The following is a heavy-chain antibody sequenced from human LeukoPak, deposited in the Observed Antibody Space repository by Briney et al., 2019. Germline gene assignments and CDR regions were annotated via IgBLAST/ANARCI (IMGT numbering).Heavy chain of an antibody. V-gene: IGHV1-46*01. CDR2: INPSGGST. Sequence: GASVKVSCKASGYTFTSYYMHWVRQAPGQGLEWMGIINPSGGSTSYAQKFQGRVTMTRDTSTSTVYMELSSLRSEDTAVYYCARDGSDCSSTSCYYYYYMDVWGKGTTVTVSS. CDR3: ARDGSDCSSTSCYYYYYMDV. D-gene: IGHD2-2*01. J-gene: IGHJ6*03. CDR1: GYTFTSYY.